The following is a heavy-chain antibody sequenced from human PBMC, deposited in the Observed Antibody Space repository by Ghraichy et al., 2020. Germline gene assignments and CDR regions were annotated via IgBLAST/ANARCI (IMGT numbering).Heavy chain of an antibody. CDR2: INSDGSST. Sequence: GGSLRLSCAASGFTFSSYWMHWVRQAPGKGLVWVSRINSDGSSTSYADSVKGRFTISRDNAKNTLYLQMNSLRAEDMAVYYCARDAHFIYYGMDVWGQGTTVTVSS. J-gene: IGHJ6*02. V-gene: IGHV3-74*01. CDR3: ARDAHFIYYGMDV. D-gene: IGHD2/OR15-2a*01. CDR1: GFTFSSYW.